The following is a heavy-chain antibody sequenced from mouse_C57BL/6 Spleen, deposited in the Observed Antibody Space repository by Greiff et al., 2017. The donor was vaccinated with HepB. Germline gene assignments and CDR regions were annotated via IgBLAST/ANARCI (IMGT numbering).Heavy chain of an antibody. CDR1: GFTFSDYY. V-gene: IGHV5-16*01. Sequence: VPLKESEGGLVQPGRSMKLSCTASGFTFSDYYMAWVRQVPEKGLEWVANINYDGSSTYYLDSLKSRFILSRDNAKNLLYLQMSSLKSEDTATYYCARETAQAGDYYAMDYWGQGTSVTVSS. D-gene: IGHD3-2*02. CDR3: ARETAQAGDYYAMDY. J-gene: IGHJ4*01. CDR2: INYDGSST.